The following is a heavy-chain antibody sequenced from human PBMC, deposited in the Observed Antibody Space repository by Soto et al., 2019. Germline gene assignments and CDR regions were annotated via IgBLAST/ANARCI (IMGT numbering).Heavy chain of an antibody. J-gene: IGHJ6*02. Sequence: SETLSLTCTVSGGSISSYHWSWIRQPPGKGLEWIGYFYYSGSTKYNPSLKSRATMSADKSKNQFSLRLKSVTAADTAVYWCARDYYYDNSGNPGAYYYGMDVWGQGTTVTVS. CDR1: GGSISSYH. CDR3: ARDYYYDNSGNPGAYYYGMDV. D-gene: IGHD3-22*01. CDR2: FYYSGST. V-gene: IGHV4-59*01.